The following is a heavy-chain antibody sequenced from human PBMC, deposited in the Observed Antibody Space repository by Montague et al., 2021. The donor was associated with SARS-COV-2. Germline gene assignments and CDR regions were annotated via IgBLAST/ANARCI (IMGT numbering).Heavy chain of an antibody. Sequence: SLRLSCAASGFRFDDYAMHWVRQAPGKGLEWVSGISWTSGTKGYAEYLKGRVTISRDNAKKFLYLEINILRAEDTALYYCAKGRGIGELNYLDSWGQGTLVTVSS. CDR3: AKGRGIGELNYLDS. CDR1: GFRFDDYA. J-gene: IGHJ4*02. D-gene: IGHD3-10*01. CDR2: ISWTSGTK. V-gene: IGHV3-9*01.